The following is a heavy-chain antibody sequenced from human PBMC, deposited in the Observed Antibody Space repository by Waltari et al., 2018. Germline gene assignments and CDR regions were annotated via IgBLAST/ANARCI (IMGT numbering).Heavy chain of an antibody. CDR2: IKHSGST. Sequence: QVQLQQWGAGLLKPSETLSLTCAVYGGSFSGYYWSWIRQPPGKGLEWIGEIKHSGSTNYNPSRKSRVTISVDTSKNQFSLKLSSVTAADTAVYYCASTLIIAAPTHLVDYWGQGTLVTVSS. D-gene: IGHD6-6*01. J-gene: IGHJ4*02. CDR3: ASTLIIAAPTHLVDY. CDR1: GGSFSGYY. V-gene: IGHV4-34*01.